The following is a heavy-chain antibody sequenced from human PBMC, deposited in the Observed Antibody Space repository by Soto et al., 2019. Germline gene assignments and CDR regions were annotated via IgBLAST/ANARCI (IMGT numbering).Heavy chain of an antibody. V-gene: IGHV1-69*01. J-gene: IGHJ2*01. D-gene: IGHD4-17*01. Sequence: QVQLVQSGAEVKKPGSSVKVSCKASGGTFSSYAISWVRQAPGQGLEWMGGIIPIFGTANYAQKFQGRVTITADESTSSAYMELSSLRSEDTAVYYCASTPFTTVVTLYWYFDLWGRGTLVIVSS. CDR3: ASTPFTTVVTLYWYFDL. CDR1: GGTFSSYA. CDR2: IIPIFGTA.